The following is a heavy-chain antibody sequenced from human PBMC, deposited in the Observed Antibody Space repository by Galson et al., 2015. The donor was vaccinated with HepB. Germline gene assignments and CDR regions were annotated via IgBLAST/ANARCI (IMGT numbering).Heavy chain of an antibody. V-gene: IGHV3-23*01. J-gene: IGHJ3*02. Sequence: SLRLSCAASGFSFSTYVMTWVRQAPGKGLEWVSAIIGNGGETHSADSVKGRFTVSRDNSKNTLYLQMNSLSAEDTAVYYCARAFCSSLSCYWGASDIWGQGTMVTVSS. CDR2: IIGNGGET. D-gene: IGHD2-2*01. CDR1: GFSFSTYV. CDR3: ARAFCSSLSCYWGASDI.